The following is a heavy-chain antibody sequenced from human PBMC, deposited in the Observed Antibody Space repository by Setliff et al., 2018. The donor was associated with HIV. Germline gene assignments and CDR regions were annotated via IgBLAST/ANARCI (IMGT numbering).Heavy chain of an antibody. J-gene: IGHJ3*02. CDR1: GFTFSSAE. Sequence: GESLKISCAASGFTFSSAEIHWVRQVSGKGLEWVGRIRSKADKYATDYGASAKGRFIISRDDSTKTAYLQMYSLRAEDTAVYYCARDAEYHDSSGYYDAFDIWGQGTKVTVSS. CDR2: IRSKADKYAT. CDR3: ARDAEYHDSSGYYDAFDI. V-gene: IGHV3-73*01. D-gene: IGHD3-22*01.